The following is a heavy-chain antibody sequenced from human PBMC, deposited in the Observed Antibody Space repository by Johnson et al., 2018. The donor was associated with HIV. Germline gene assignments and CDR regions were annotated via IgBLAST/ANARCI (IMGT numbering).Heavy chain of an antibody. CDR3: AKVNLRYSVFTGAFDI. Sequence: VQLVESGGGLVQPGRSLRLSCAASGFTFDDYAMHWVRQAPGKGLEWVSVIYSGGSTYYADSVKGRFTISRDNSKNTLYLQMNSLRAEETAVYYCAKVNLRYSVFTGAFDIWGQGTMVTVSS. J-gene: IGHJ3*02. CDR1: GFTFDDYA. V-gene: IGHV3-66*01. D-gene: IGHD1-26*01. CDR2: IYSGGST.